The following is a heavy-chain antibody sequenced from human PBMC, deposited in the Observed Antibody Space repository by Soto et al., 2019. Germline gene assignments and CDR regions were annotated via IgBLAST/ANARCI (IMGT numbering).Heavy chain of an antibody. CDR1: GGTFSSYV. J-gene: IGHJ6*02. Sequence: SVKVSCKASGGTFSSYVISWVRQAPGQGLEWMGGIIPIFGTANYAQKFQGRVTITADESTSTAYMELSSLRSEDTAVYYCARARGMMGDPGSPYYYGMDVWGQGTTVTVSS. CDR3: ARARGMMGDPGSPYYYGMDV. V-gene: IGHV1-69*13. D-gene: IGHD1-26*01. CDR2: IIPIFGTA.